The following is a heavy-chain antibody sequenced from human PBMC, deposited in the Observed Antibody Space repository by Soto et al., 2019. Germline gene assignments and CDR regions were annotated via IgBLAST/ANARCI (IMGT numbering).Heavy chain of an antibody. CDR2: IHNNGAT. J-gene: IGHJ5*02. V-gene: IGHV4-31*03. CDR1: GGSIDSGGYY. D-gene: IGHD3-10*01. Sequence: PSETLSLTCTISGGSIDSGGYYWSWIRQHPTEGREWIGYIHNNGATYYNPSLTGRVSISADRSKTQFSLNVYSVNAAAMGGYYCAREGAGSDWLDTGGPGVMVTVSS. CDR3: AREGAGSDWLDT.